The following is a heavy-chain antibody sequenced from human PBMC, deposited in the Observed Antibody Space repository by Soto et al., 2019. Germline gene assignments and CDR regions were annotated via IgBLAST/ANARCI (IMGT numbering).Heavy chain of an antibody. D-gene: IGHD4-17*01. Sequence: QVQLVQSGAEVKKPGSSVKVSCKASGGTFSSYTISWVRQAPGQGLEWMGRIIPILGIANYAQKFQGRVTITADKSTSTAYMELSSLRSEDTAVYYCARDPGYGGNSDYWGQETLVTVSS. CDR3: ARDPGYGGNSDY. V-gene: IGHV1-69*08. J-gene: IGHJ4*02. CDR2: IIPILGIA. CDR1: GGTFSSYT.